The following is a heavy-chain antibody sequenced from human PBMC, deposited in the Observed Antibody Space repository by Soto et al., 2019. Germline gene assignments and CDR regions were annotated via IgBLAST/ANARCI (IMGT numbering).Heavy chain of an antibody. CDR3: ARELRLVGCGECAL. CDR2: IYRGGTT. CDR1: GFNVSSTY. Sequence: EVQLVESGGGVVQPGGSLRVSCTASGFNVSSTYMSWVRQAPGQGLEWVSVIYRGGTTYYADSVKGRFTISRHNSKNTRYLQMNSLRAEDTAVYYCARELRLVGCGECALWGRGTLVTVSS. D-gene: IGHD3-10*01. V-gene: IGHV3-53*04. J-gene: IGHJ2*01.